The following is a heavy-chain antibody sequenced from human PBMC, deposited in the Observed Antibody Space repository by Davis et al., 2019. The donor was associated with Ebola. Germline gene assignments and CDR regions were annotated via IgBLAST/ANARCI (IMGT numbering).Heavy chain of an antibody. V-gene: IGHV3-7*03. CDR3: ARVIGYCTNGVCYSVPYYYGMDV. J-gene: IGHJ6*02. CDR1: GFTFSSYW. CDR2: IKQDGSEK. Sequence: PGGSLRLSCAASGFTFSSYWMSWVRQAPGKGLEWVANIKQDGSEKYYVDSVKGRFTISRDNAKNSLYLQMNSLRAEDTAVYYCARVIGYCTNGVCYSVPYYYGMDVWGQGTTVTVSS. D-gene: IGHD2-8*01.